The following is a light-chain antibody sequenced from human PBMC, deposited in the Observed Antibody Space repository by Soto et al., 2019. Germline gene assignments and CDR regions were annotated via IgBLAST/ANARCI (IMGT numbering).Light chain of an antibody. CDR3: GSYAGSXPYV. Sequence: QSSLTQPASVSGSPVQSITISCTGTSSDVGSYNLFSWYQQHPGKSPKLMIYEGSKRPSGFSNRFSGSKSGNTASLTISGLPAEDEADYYCGSYAGSXPYVVGTGTKVXV. CDR2: EGS. J-gene: IGLJ1*01. V-gene: IGLV2-23*01. CDR1: SSDVGSYNL.